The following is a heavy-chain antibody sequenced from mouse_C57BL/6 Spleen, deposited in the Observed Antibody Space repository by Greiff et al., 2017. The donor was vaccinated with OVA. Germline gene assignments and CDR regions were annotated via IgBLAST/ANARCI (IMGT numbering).Heavy chain of an antibody. Sequence: EVKLMESGGGLVKPGGSLKLSCAASGFTFSSYAMSWVRQTPEKRLEWVATISDGGSYTYYPDNVKGRFTISRDNAKNNLYLQMSHLKSEDTAMYYCARGEEVTTVPRWFAYWGQGTLVTVSA. D-gene: IGHD1-1*01. CDR1: GFTFSSYA. CDR2: ISDGGSYT. V-gene: IGHV5-4*03. CDR3: ARGEEVTTVPRWFAY. J-gene: IGHJ3*01.